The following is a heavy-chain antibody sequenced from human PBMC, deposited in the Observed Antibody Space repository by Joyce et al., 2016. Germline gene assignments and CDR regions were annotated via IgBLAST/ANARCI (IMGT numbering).Heavy chain of an antibody. CDR1: SGSISGYY. V-gene: IGHV4-4*07. CDR2: IHPNGGT. D-gene: IGHD6-19*01. J-gene: IGHJ3*02. CDR3: ARGGYSSGWAFDI. Sequence: QVQLQESGPGLVKPSETLSLTCTVSSGSISGYYWSWIRQPAGKGLEWIGRIHPNGGTNDNPSLQSRVTLSLDTSKNQFSLNLRSVTAADTAVYYCARGGYSSGWAFDIWGQGTMVTVSS.